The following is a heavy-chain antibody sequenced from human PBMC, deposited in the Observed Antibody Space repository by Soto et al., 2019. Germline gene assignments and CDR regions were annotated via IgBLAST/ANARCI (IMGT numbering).Heavy chain of an antibody. V-gene: IGHV1-69*02. CDR2: IIPMLTVT. D-gene: IGHD2-2*01. Sequence: QVHLVQSGAEVKKPGSSVKVSCKAAGGTFSTYTLIWVRQAPGQGLEWMGRIIPMLTVTNSAQKFQGRVTLTADKSTSTAFMELTSLRSDDTAVYYCSIGSWSAETFDVWGQGTMVTVPS. J-gene: IGHJ3*01. CDR3: SIGSWSAETFDV. CDR1: GGTFSTYT.